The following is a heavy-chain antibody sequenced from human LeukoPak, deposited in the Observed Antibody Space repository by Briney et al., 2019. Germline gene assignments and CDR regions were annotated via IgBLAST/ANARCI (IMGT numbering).Heavy chain of an antibody. V-gene: IGHV3-9*03. Sequence: GGSLRPSCVASGFTFDNYAMHWVRHAPGKGLEWVSGISWNSGNIGYGDSVKGRFTISRDNAKNCLYLQMNSLRAEGMAIYYCVKVMAAAGTKQFEDAFDVWGQGTRVIVSS. CDR3: VKVMAAAGTKQFEDAFDV. D-gene: IGHD6-13*01. CDR1: GFTFDNYA. J-gene: IGHJ3*01. CDR2: ISWNSGNI.